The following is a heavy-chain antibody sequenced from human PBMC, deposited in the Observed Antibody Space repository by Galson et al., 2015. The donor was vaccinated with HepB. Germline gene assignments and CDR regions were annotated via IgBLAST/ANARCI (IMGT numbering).Heavy chain of an antibody. V-gene: IGHV1-18*04. D-gene: IGHD3-9*01. J-gene: IGHJ5*02. CDR3: ARVPKYYDILTGWGEAFDP. CDR2: ISAYNGNT. Sequence: SVKVSCKASGYTFTSYGISWVRQAPGQGLEWMGWISAYNGNTNYAQKLQGRVTMTTDTSTSTAYMELRSLRSDDTAVYYCARVPKYYDILTGWGEAFDPWGQGTLVTVSS. CDR1: GYTFTSYG.